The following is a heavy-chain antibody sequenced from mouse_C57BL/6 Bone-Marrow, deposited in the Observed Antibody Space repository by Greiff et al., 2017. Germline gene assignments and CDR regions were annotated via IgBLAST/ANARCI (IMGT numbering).Heavy chain of an antibody. CDR1: GYTFTSYW. CDR3: ARKVSAGYYAMDY. CDR2: LDPSDSYT. D-gene: IGHD3-2*02. J-gene: IGHJ4*01. V-gene: IGHV1-69*01. Sequence: VQLQQPGAELVMPGASVKLSCKASGYTFTSYWMHWVKQRPGQGLEWIGELDPSDSYTNYNQKFKGKSTLTVDKSSSTAYMQLSSLTSEDSAVYYCARKVSAGYYAMDYWGQGTSVTVSS.